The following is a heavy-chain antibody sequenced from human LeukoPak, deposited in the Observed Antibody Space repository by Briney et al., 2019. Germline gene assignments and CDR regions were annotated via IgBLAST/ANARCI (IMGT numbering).Heavy chain of an antibody. V-gene: IGHV3-21*01. CDR3: ARVSGVSPGGAFDI. D-gene: IGHD2-15*01. Sequence: GGSLRLSXAASGFTFSSYSMNWVRQAPGKGMEWLSSISSSSSYIYYADSVKGRFTISRDNAKNSLYLQMNSLRAEDTAVYYCARVSGVSPGGAFDIWGQGTMVTVSS. J-gene: IGHJ3*02. CDR1: GFTFSSYS. CDR2: ISSSSSYI.